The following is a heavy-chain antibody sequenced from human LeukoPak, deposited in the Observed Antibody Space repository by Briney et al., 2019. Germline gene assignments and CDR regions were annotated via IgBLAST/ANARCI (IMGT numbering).Heavy chain of an antibody. J-gene: IGHJ6*03. V-gene: IGHV3-21*01. Sequence: GGSLRLSCAASGFTFSSCSMNWVRQAPGKRLEWVSAISSDSSYIYYADSVRGRFTISRDNAKNSLYLQMNSLRAEDTAVYYCARIRDFGASYHYFYMDVWGKGTTVTVSS. CDR2: ISSDSSYI. CDR3: ARIRDFGASYHYFYMDV. CDR1: GFTFSSCS. D-gene: IGHD4-17*01.